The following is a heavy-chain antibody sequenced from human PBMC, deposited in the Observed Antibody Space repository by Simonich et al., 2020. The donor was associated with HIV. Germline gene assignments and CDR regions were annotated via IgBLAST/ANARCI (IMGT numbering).Heavy chain of an antibody. CDR3: ARGRYSSSSHDVFDS. J-gene: IGHJ3*02. V-gene: IGHV4-34*01. Sequence: QVQLQQWGAGLLKPSETLSLSCAVYGGSFNTYYWSGIRQPPGKGLEWIGEINHSRSTNYNPSLKSRVTISVDTSKNQFSLKRSSVTAADTAVYYCARGRYSSSSHDVFDSWGQGTMVTVSS. D-gene: IGHD6-13*01. CDR2: INHSRST. CDR1: GGSFNTYY.